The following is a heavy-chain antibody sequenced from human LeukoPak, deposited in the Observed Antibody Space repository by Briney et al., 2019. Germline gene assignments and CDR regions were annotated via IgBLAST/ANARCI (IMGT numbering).Heavy chain of an antibody. Sequence: PSETPSLTCAVYGGSFSGYYWSWIRQPPGKGLEWIGEINHSGSTNYNPSLKSRVTISVDTSKNQFSLKLSSVTAADTAVYYCARDLGGDGYNPNWYFDLWGRGTLVTVSS. CDR2: INHSGST. CDR1: GGSFSGYY. J-gene: IGHJ2*01. D-gene: IGHD5-24*01. V-gene: IGHV4-34*01. CDR3: ARDLGGDGYNPNWYFDL.